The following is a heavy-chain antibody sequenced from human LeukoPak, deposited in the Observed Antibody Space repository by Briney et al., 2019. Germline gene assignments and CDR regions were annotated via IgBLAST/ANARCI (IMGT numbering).Heavy chain of an antibody. J-gene: IGHJ4*02. CDR3: VKAILFGSVSYYAD. Sequence: GGSLTLSCSASGFTFSNFPMHWVRQAPGQGLEYVSTVSSDGGSTYYADSVRGRFTISRDNSKNTLSLQMGSLRAEDTAVYYCVKAILFGSVSYYADWGQGTLVTVSS. CDR1: GFTFSNFP. V-gene: IGHV3-64D*09. D-gene: IGHD3-22*01. CDR2: VSSDGGST.